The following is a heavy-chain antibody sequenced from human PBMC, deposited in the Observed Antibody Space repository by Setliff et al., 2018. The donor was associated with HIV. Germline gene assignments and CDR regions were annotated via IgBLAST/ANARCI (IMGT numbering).Heavy chain of an antibody. D-gene: IGHD5-18*01. J-gene: IGHJ2*01. CDR2: ISTSSSHI. CDR1: GFTFSSYS. V-gene: IGHV3-21*06. Sequence: PGGSLRLSCAASGFTFSSYSMNWVRQAPGKGLEWVSSISTSSSHIYSADSLKGRFTISRDNGKNSLYLQMNSLRAEDTAVYYCAKVDTAMVRNLWYFDLWGRGTLVTVSS. CDR3: AKVDTAMVRNLWYFDL.